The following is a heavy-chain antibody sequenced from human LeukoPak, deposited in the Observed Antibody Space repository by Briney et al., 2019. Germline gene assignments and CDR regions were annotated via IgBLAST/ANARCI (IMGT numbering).Heavy chain of an antibody. J-gene: IGHJ4*02. V-gene: IGHV4-38-2*02. Sequence: RPSETLSLTCTVSGYSISSGYYWGWIRQPPGKGLEWIGSIYHSGSTYYNPSLKSRVTISVDTSKNQFSLKLSSVTAADTAVYYCASRTYSSSSTSFDYWGQGTLVTVSS. CDR2: IYHSGST. CDR3: ASRTYSSSSTSFDY. D-gene: IGHD6-6*01. CDR1: GYSISSGYY.